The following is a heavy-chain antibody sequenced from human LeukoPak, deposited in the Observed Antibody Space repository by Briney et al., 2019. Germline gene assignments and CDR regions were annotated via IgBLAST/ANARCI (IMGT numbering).Heavy chain of an antibody. J-gene: IGHJ4*02. D-gene: IGHD5-12*01. V-gene: IGHV4-59*08. CDR1: GGSISSYY. Sequence: SSETLSLTCTVSGGSISSYYWSWIRQPPGKGPEWIGYIYYSGSTNYNPSLKSRVTISVDTSKNQFSLKLSSVTAADTAVYYCARRRIVATIFDYWGQGTLVTVSS. CDR3: ARRRIVATIFDY. CDR2: IYYSGST.